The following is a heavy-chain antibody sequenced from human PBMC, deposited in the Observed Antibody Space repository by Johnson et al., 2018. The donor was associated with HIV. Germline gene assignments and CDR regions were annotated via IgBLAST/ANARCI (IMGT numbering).Heavy chain of an antibody. CDR1: GFTFSRYA. J-gene: IGHJ3*02. V-gene: IGHV3-30-3*02. CDR2: ISYHGTTD. D-gene: IGHD4-23*01. Sequence: QVQLVESGGGLIQPGRSLRLSCAPSGFTFSRYAMHWVRQAPGKGLEWVAVISYHGTTDYYADSVKGRFTISRDNSKNTLYLQMNSLRAEDAAVYFCAKSPGKDYGGNSGGFDIWGQGTMVTVSS. CDR3: AKSPGKDYGGNSGGFDI.